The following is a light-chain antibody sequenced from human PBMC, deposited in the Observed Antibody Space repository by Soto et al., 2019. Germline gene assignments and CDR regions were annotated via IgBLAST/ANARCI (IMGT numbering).Light chain of an antibody. V-gene: IGKV3-20*01. Sequence: EIVLTQSPGTLSLSPGGRATLSCRASQSVSSRLAWYQHKPGQSPRLLISGASMRAAGVPVRFSGSGSGTDFTLTISRLEPEDFALYYCQQYCGSPITFGLGTRLEVK. CDR3: QQYCGSPIT. CDR1: QSVSSR. CDR2: GAS. J-gene: IGKJ5*01.